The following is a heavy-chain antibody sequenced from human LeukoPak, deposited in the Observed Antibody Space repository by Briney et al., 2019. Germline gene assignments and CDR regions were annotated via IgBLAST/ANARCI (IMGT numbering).Heavy chain of an antibody. J-gene: IGHJ6*02. CDR3: AKDRGPYCTNGECYDYFYYGMDV. D-gene: IGHD2-8*01. V-gene: IGHV3-30*18. Sequence: GGSLRLSCTASGFTFSRYGMHWVRQAPGKGSEWVAVLSYDGSNKYYADSVKGRFTISRDNSKNTLYLQMNSLRPEDTAVYYCAKDRGPYCTNGECYDYFYYGMDVWGQGTTVTVSS. CDR2: LSYDGSNK. CDR1: GFTFSRYG.